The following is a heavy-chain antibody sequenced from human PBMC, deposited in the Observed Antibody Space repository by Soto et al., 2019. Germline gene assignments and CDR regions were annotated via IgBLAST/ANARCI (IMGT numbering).Heavy chain of an antibody. V-gene: IGHV3-33*01. D-gene: IGHD5-12*01. J-gene: IGHJ6*02. CDR1: GFTFSSYG. Sequence: GGSLRLSCVASGFTFSSYGMHWVRQAPGKGLEWVAVIWYDGSNKYYADSVKGRFTISRDNSKNTLYLQMNSLRAEDTAVYYCARDHLRGGYYGMDVWGQGTTVTASS. CDR2: IWYDGSNK. CDR3: ARDHLRGGYYGMDV.